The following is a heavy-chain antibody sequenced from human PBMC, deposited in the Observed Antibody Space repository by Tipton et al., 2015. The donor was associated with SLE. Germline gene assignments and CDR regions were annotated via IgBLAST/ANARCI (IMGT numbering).Heavy chain of an antibody. CDR3: ARGDWGYSYGYSDAFDI. J-gene: IGHJ3*02. D-gene: IGHD5-18*01. Sequence: TLSLTCTVSGGSITSSNYDWGWIRQSPGKGLEWVASINSGGTTYYKPSLRSRVTISIDTSKRHFSLQLRSVTAADTAMYYCARGDWGYSYGYSDAFDIWGQGTMVTVSS. CDR1: GGSITSSNYD. CDR2: INSGGTT. V-gene: IGHV4-39*07.